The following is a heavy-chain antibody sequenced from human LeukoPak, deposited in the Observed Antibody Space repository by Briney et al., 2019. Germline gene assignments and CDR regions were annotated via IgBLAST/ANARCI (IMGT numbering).Heavy chain of an antibody. D-gene: IGHD6-13*01. V-gene: IGHV3-48*02. CDR3: ARGVAENGNPNYFDP. CDR2: ISSSSNTI. Sequence: GGSLRLSCAASGFTFSSYSMNWVRQAPGKGLEWVSYISSSSNTIYYADSVKGRFTISRDNAKNSLYLQMNSLRDEDTAVYSCARGVAENGNPNYFDPWGRGTLVTVSS. CDR1: GFTFSSYS. J-gene: IGHJ5*02.